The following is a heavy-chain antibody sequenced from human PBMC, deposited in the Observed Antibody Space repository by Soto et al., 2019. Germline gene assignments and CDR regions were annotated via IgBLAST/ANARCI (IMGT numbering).Heavy chain of an antibody. D-gene: IGHD3-3*01. Sequence: QLHLVQSGAVVKKPGASVTVSCSASGYPVTAYYMHWVRQAPGRGLEWMGGINPATGAAKYTQTFQGRVTMTRDTSPSTVFMELSGLTSEATAFFYCARGGGVGVAGSAAFDMWGQGTVVTVSS. CDR3: ARGGGVGVAGSAAFDM. CDR2: INPATGAA. J-gene: IGHJ3*02. CDR1: GYPVTAYY. V-gene: IGHV1-2*02.